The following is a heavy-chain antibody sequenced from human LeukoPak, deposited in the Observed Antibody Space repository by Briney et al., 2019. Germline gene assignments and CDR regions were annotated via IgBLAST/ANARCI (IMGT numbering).Heavy chain of an antibody. V-gene: IGHV3-7*01. CDR1: GFTFSSYW. D-gene: IGHD6-6*01. CDR3: ARVRGSSYFDY. J-gene: IGHJ4*02. CDR2: IKQDGSEK. Sequence: GGSLRLSCAAPGFTFSSYWMSWVRQAPGKGLEWVANIKQDGSEKYYVDSVKGRFTISRDNAKNSLYLQMNSLRAEDTAVYYCARVRGSSYFDYRGQGTLVTVSS.